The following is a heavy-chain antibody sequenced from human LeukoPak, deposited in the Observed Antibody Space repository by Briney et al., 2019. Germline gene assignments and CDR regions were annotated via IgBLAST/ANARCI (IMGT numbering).Heavy chain of an antibody. D-gene: IGHD3-10*01. Sequence: SETLSLTCTVSGGSISSSSYYWGWIRQPPGKGLEWIASIYYSGSTYYNPSLKSRVTISVDTSKNQFSLKLSSVTAADTAVYYCARRMVRGADVPPYYYYYMDVWGKGTTVTVSS. J-gene: IGHJ6*03. CDR1: GGSISSSSYY. V-gene: IGHV4-39*01. CDR3: ARRMVRGADVPPYYYYYMDV. CDR2: IYYSGST.